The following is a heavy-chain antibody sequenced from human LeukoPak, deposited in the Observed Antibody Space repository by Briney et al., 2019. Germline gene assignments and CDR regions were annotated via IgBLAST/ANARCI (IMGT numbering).Heavy chain of an antibody. CDR2: IGTAGDT. J-gene: IGHJ3*02. V-gene: IGHV3-13*04. D-gene: IGHD3-16*02. CDR3: ARVNRGDAFDI. Sequence: PGGSLRLACAASGFTFSSYDMHWVRQATGKGLEWVSAIGTAGDTYYPGSVKGRFTISRENAKNSLYLQMNSLRAGDTAVYYCARVNRGDAFDIWGQGTLVTVSS. CDR1: GFTFSSYD.